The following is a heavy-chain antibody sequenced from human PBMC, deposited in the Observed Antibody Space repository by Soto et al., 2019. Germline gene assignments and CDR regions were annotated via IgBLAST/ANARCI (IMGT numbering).Heavy chain of an antibody. CDR3: ARGSGNRGSARYYGMDV. D-gene: IGHD3-10*01. CDR1: GFTFSSYG. J-gene: IGHJ6*02. Sequence: AGGSLRLSCAASGFTFSSYGRHWARLAPGKGLEWVAVIWYDGSNEYYADSVKGRFTISRDNSKNTVYLQMNSLRDEDTAVYHCARGSGNRGSARYYGMDVWGQGTTVTVSS. CDR2: IWYDGSNE. V-gene: IGHV3-33*01.